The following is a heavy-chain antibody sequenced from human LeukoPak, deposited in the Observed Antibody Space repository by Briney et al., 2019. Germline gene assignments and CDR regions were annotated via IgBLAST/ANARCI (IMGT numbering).Heavy chain of an antibody. D-gene: IGHD3-9*01. V-gene: IGHV4-31*03. Sequence: PSQTVSLTCTVSGGSISSGGYYWSWIRQHPGKGLEWIGYIYYSGSTYYNPSLKSRVTISVDTSKNQFSLKLSSVTAADTAVYYCARGNYDILTGYYTPLYNWFDPWGQGTLVAVSS. CDR1: GGSISSGGYY. J-gene: IGHJ5*02. CDR3: ARGNYDILTGYYTPLYNWFDP. CDR2: IYYSGST.